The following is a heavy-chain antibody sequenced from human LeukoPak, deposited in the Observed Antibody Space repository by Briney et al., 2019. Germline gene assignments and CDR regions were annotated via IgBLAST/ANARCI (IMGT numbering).Heavy chain of an antibody. D-gene: IGHD3-22*01. J-gene: IGHJ4*02. Sequence: PGGSLRLSCAASGFTFSSYAMHWVRQAPGKGLEWVAVISYDGSNKYYADSVKGRFTISRDNSKNTLYLQMNSLRAEDTAVYYCARDRGGYYDSSGFDYWGQGTLVTVSS. CDR3: ARDRGGYYDSSGFDY. CDR2: ISYDGSNK. V-gene: IGHV3-30*04. CDR1: GFTFSSYA.